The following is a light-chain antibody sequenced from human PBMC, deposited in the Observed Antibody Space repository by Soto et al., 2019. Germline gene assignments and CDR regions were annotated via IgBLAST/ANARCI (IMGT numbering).Light chain of an antibody. V-gene: IGKV3-20*01. CDR2: GTS. CDR1: RSVSDTL. CDR3: QHYGDSSWT. J-gene: IGKJ1*01. Sequence: EIVLTQSPGTLSLSPGARVPLSCRADRSVSDTLLTWFQQNPGQAPRLLIFGTSNRAPGIPDRFSGSGSGTDFTLTISRLEPDDFAVYYCQHYGDSSWTFGQGTKVDIK.